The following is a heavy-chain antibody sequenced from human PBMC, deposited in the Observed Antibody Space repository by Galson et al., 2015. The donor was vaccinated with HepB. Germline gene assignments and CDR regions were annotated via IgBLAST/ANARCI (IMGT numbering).Heavy chain of an antibody. J-gene: IGHJ4*02. D-gene: IGHD4-23*01. V-gene: IGHV3-53*01. Sequence: SLRLSCAASGFTVSSNYMSWVRQAPGKGLEWVSVIYSGGSTYYADSVKGRFTISRDNSKNTLYLQMNSLRAEDTAVYYCARDPRGYGGHFVYWGQGTLVTVSS. CDR1: GFTVSSNY. CDR3: ARDPRGYGGHFVY. CDR2: IYSGGST.